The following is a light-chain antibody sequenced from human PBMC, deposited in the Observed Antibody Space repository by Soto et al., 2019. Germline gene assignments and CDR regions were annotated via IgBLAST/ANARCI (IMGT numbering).Light chain of an antibody. CDR3: QQSHSTPWT. Sequence: DIQMTQSPSSLSASVGDRVTITCRASQTITTYLNWYQQKPGKAPQLLIYGASTLQSGVPSRFTGSGSGTDFTLTISSLQPEDFATYHCQQSHSTPWTFGQGTMVEIK. V-gene: IGKV1-39*01. CDR1: QTITTY. J-gene: IGKJ1*01. CDR2: GAS.